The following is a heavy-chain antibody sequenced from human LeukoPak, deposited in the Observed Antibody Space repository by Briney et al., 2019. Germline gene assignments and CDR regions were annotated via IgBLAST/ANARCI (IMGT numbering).Heavy chain of an antibody. D-gene: IGHD1-7*01. CDR2: IYHSGST. V-gene: IGHV4-4*02. CDR3: ARAGGTTGPYFDY. Sequence: SGTLSLTCAVSGGSISSSNWWSWVRQPPGKGLEWIGEIYHSGSTNYNPSLKSRVTISVDKSKNQFSLKPSSVTAADTAVYYCARAGGTTGPYFDYWGQGTLVTVSS. CDR1: GGSISSSNW. J-gene: IGHJ4*02.